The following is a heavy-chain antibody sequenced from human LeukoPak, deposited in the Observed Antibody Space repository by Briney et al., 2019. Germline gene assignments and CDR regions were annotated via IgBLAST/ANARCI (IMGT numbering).Heavy chain of an antibody. Sequence: PSETLSLTCAVYGGSFSGYYWSWIRQPPGKGLEWIGEINHSGSTNYNPSLKSRVTISVDTSKNKFSLKLSSVTAADTAVYSCATAYSSSWYWFDPWGQGTLVTVSS. CDR3: ATAYSSSWYWFDP. J-gene: IGHJ5*02. V-gene: IGHV4-34*01. D-gene: IGHD6-13*01. CDR2: INHSGST. CDR1: GGSFSGYY.